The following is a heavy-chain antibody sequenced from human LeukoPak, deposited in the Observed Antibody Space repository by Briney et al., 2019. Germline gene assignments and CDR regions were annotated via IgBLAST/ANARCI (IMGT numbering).Heavy chain of an antibody. Sequence: ASVKVSCKASGYTFTTYGVTWVRQAPGQGLEWMGWISPYNGDTNYAQNLQGRVTLTTDTSTSPAYMELRSLRSDDTAVYYCARDGAVAAVFDYWGQGTLVTVSS. V-gene: IGHV1-18*01. J-gene: IGHJ4*02. CDR1: GYTFTTYG. CDR2: ISPYNGDT. CDR3: ARDGAVAAVFDY. D-gene: IGHD6-19*01.